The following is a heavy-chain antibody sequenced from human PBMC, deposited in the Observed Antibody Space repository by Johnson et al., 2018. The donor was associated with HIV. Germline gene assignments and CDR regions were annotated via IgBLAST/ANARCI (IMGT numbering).Heavy chain of an antibody. V-gene: IGHV3-30-3*01. CDR2: ISYDGSNK. J-gene: IGHJ3*02. D-gene: IGHD2-15*01. Sequence: VQLVESGGGLVQPGGSLRLSCAASGFTFSSYAMHLVRQAPGKGLEWVAVISYDGSNKYYADSVKGRFTISRDNSKNTLYLQMNSLRAEDTAVYYCAREGRGAPHDAFDIWGQGTMVTVSS. CDR3: AREGRGAPHDAFDI. CDR1: GFTFSSYA.